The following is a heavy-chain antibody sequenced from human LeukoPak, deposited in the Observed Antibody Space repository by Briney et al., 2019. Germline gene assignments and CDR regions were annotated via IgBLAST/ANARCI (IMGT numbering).Heavy chain of an antibody. CDR2: ISNSDTTT. V-gene: IGHV3-48*03. CDR1: GFSFRSYE. CDR3: ARDKRGLTGYNNYGMDV. J-gene: IGHJ6*02. Sequence: GGSLRLSCAASGFSFRSYEMNWVRQAPGKGLEWISYISNSDTTTYYADSVKGRFTISRDNASNSLYLQMNSLSLEDTAVYYCARDKRGLTGYNNYGMDVWGQGTTVTVSS. D-gene: IGHD1-14*01.